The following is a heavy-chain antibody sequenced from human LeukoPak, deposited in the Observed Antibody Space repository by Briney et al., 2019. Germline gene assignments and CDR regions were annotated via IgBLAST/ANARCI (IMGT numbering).Heavy chain of an antibody. CDR3: ARAIFGAAMAVDY. J-gene: IGHJ4*02. V-gene: IGHV1-2*02. D-gene: IGHD3-10*02. CDR2: INPNSGGT. CDR1: GYTFTGYY. Sequence: ASVKVSCKASGYTFTGYYMHWVRQAPGQGLEWMGWINPNSGGTNYAQKFQGRVTMTRDTFISTAYMELSRLRSDDTAVYYCARAIFGAAMAVDYWGQGTLVTVSS.